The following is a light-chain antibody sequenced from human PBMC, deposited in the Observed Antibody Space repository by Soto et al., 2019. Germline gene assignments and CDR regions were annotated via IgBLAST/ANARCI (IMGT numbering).Light chain of an antibody. Sequence: QSVLTQPASVSGSPGQSITISCTGTSSDVGGYNYVSWYQQHPGKAPKLMIYDVTNRPSGVSDRFSGSKSGNTASLTISGLQAEDEADYYCSSYTSRVSWVFGGGTQLTVL. CDR3: SSYTSRVSWV. J-gene: IGLJ3*02. CDR2: DVT. V-gene: IGLV2-14*01. CDR1: SSDVGGYNY.